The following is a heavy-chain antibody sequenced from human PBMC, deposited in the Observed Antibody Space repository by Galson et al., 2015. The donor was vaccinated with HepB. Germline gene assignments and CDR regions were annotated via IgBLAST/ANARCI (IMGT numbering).Heavy chain of an antibody. CDR1: GFTFSSYW. CDR3: AKYSSAWYGILALAFGH. V-gene: IGHV3-74*01. J-gene: IGHJ4*02. Sequence: SLRLSCAASGFTFSSYWMHWVRQAPGKGLVWVSHINSDGRSTTYADSVKGRFTISRDNAKNTVFLEMNSLRAEDTAVYYCAKYSSAWYGILALAFGHWGQGTLVTVSS. D-gene: IGHD6-19*01. CDR2: INSDGRST.